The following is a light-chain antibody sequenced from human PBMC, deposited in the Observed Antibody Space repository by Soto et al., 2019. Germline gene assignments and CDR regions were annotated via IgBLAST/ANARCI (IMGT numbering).Light chain of an antibody. CDR3: SSYASSNTQV. CDR1: SSDVGGYNY. CDR2: DVS. V-gene: IGLV2-14*03. Sequence: QSALTQPASVSGSPGQSITVSCIGTSSDVGGYNYVSWYQQHPGKAPKLMIHDVSSRPSGVSNRFSGSKSGNTASLTISGLQAGDEAYYYCSSYASSNTQVFGGGTKVTVL. J-gene: IGLJ2*01.